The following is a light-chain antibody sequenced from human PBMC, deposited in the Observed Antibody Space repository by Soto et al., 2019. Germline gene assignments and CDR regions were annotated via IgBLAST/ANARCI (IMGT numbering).Light chain of an antibody. Sequence: QSVLTQSSSASASLGSSVSLTCTLSSGHSSCIIAWHQQQPGKAPRYLMKLEGSGSYNKGSGVPDRFSGSSSGADRYLTISNLQFEDEADYYCETWDSNTYVFGTGSKVTVL. V-gene: IGLV4-60*02. J-gene: IGLJ1*01. CDR2: LEGSGSY. CDR1: SGHSSCI. CDR3: ETWDSNTYV.